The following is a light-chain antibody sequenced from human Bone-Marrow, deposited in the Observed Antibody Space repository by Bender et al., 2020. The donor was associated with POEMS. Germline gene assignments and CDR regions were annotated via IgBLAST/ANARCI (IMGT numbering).Light chain of an antibody. V-gene: IGLV1-44*01. CDR1: SSNIGAHA. Sequence: QSVLTQPPSASGTPGQRVTISCSGGSSNIGAHAVNWYQHLPGTAPKLLIYSSHRRPSGVSDRFSGSKSGGTATASLTISGLQPEDEATYFCCSYAFHSSVFGGGTKLTVL. CDR2: SSH. J-gene: IGLJ2*01. CDR3: CSYAFHSSV.